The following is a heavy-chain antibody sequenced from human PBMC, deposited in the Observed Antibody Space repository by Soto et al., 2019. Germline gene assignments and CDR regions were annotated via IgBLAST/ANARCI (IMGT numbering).Heavy chain of an antibody. CDR1: GYTFKSYA. CDR3: ARSVVVRGVFTFAY. J-gene: IGHJ4*02. Sequence: QVQLVQSGAEVKKPGASVKVSCKASGYTFKSYAMHWVRQAPGQRLEWMGWINAGNGNTKYSQKLQGRVTITRDTSASTAYMELSSLRSEDTAVYYCARSVVVRGVFTFAYWGQGTLVTVSS. V-gene: IGHV1-3*01. D-gene: IGHD3-10*01. CDR2: INAGNGNT.